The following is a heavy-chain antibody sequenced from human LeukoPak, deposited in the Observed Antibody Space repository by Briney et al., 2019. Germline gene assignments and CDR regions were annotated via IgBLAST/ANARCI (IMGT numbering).Heavy chain of an antibody. CDR3: ARILYYYGSGSYYSLPDY. J-gene: IGHJ4*02. V-gene: IGHV1-2*02. CDR2: INPYSGGT. CDR1: GYTFTDYY. Sequence: ASVKVSCKASGYTFTDYYMHWVRQAPGQGLEWMGWINPYSGGTNYEQKFQGRVTMTRDTSISTAYMELSRLRSDDTAVYYCARILYYYGSGSYYSLPDYWGQGTLVTVSS. D-gene: IGHD3-10*01.